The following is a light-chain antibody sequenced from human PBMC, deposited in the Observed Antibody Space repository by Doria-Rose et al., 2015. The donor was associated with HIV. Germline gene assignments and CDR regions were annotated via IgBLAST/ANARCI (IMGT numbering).Light chain of an antibody. CDR1: QSFSSIY. CDR3: RQYGTAWT. Sequence: TQSPGTLSLSPGERATLSCRASQSFSSIYLAWYQQTPGQAPSRVIYDGSNSATGIPDRFSASGSDTDFTLTINRLEPEDFALYYCRQYGTAWTFGQGTKVEI. V-gene: IGKV3-20*01. J-gene: IGKJ1*01. CDR2: DGS.